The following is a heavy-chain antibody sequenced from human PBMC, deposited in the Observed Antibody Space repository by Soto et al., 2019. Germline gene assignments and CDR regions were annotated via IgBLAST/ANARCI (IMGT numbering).Heavy chain of an antibody. Sequence: ASVKVSCKASGYAFTDYAITWVRQAPGQGPEWMGWISTYNGNTDYAQKFQGRVTLTRDTSTSTASMELKSLESDDTAMYYCARKRLTPAGGIVQFDYWGQGTLVTVSS. J-gene: IGHJ4*02. CDR3: ARKRLTPAGGIVQFDY. CDR1: GYAFTDYA. D-gene: IGHD2-15*01. V-gene: IGHV1-18*04. CDR2: ISTYNGNT.